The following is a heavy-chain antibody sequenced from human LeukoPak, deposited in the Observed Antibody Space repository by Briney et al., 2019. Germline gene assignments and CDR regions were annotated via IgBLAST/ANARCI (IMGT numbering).Heavy chain of an antibody. Sequence: SVKVSCKASGGTFSSYAISWVRQAPGQGLEWMGGIIPIFGTANYAQKFQGGVTITADESTSTAYMELSSLRSEDTAVYYCARIGSGKSLHYYDSSGPFDYWGQGTLVTVSS. CDR2: IIPIFGTA. J-gene: IGHJ4*02. V-gene: IGHV1-69*13. CDR3: ARIGSGKSLHYYDSSGPFDY. D-gene: IGHD3-22*01. CDR1: GGTFSSYA.